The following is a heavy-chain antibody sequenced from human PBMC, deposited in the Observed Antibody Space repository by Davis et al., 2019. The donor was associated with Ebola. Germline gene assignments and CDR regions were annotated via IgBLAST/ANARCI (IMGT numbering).Heavy chain of an antibody. J-gene: IGHJ6*04. Sequence: GESLKISCAASGFTFSSYAMSWVSQAPGKGLEWVSAISGSGGSTYYADSVKGRFTISRDNSKNTLYLQMNSLRAEDTAVYYCVRDTYYYYNTMDVWGKGTAVTVSS. CDR1: GFTFSSYA. V-gene: IGHV3-23*01. CDR3: VRDTYYYYNTMDV. CDR2: ISGSGGST.